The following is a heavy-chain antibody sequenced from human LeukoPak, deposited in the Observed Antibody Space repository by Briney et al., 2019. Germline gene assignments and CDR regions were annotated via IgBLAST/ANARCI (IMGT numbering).Heavy chain of an antibody. D-gene: IGHD3-22*01. CDR2: MNPNSGNT. CDR3: ARGGFYYYDSSGYSTTGY. V-gene: IGHV1-8*01. J-gene: IGHJ4*02. Sequence: ASVKVSCKTSGYTFDSYDINWVRQATGQGLEWMGWMNPNSGNTGYAQKFQGRVTMTRNTSISTAYMELSSLRSEDTAVYYCARGGFYYYDSSGYSTTGYWGQGTLVTVSS. CDR1: GYTFDSYD.